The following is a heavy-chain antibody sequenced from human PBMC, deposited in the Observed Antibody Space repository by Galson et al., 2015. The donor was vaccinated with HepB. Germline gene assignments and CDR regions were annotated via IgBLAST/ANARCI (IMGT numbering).Heavy chain of an antibody. Sequence: LRLSCAASGFTFNRYAMNWVRQAPEKGLEWVSTITSNGLGTYNADSVKGRFTISRDISMSTLYLQMDSLRAGDTAIYYCAKDTYASATDWGQGTVVTVSS. J-gene: IGHJ4*02. V-gene: IGHV3-23*01. CDR2: ITSNGLGT. CDR1: GFTFNRYA. D-gene: IGHD3-16*01. CDR3: AKDTYASATD.